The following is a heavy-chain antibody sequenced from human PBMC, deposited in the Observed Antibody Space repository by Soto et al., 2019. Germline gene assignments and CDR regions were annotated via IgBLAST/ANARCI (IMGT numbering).Heavy chain of an antibody. CDR1: GFSLTTNKMS. CDR2: IDWDDDK. CDR3: ARIGDLCSGWYVSD. Sequence: SGPTLVNPTQTLTLTCTFSGFSLTTNKMSVSWIRQPPGKALEWLARIDWDDDKYYSTSLKARLTISKDTSKNQVVLTMTNMDPVDTATYYCARIGDLCSGWYVSDWGQGTLVTVSS. D-gene: IGHD6-19*01. J-gene: IGHJ4*02. V-gene: IGHV2-70*11.